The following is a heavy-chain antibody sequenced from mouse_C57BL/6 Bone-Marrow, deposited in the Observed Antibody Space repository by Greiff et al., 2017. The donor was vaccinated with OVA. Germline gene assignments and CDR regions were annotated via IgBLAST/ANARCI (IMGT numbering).Heavy chain of an antibody. CDR2: IHPNSGSP. CDR3: AEEFITADFDY. J-gene: IGHJ2*01. Sequence: QVQLQQPGAELVKPGASVKLSCKASRYTFTSYWMHWVKQRPGQGLEWIGMIHPNSGSPYYNEKFKSKASLTVDKSSSTAYMQLSSLAAEDSAVDCCAEEFITADFDYWGQGTTLTVSS. CDR1: RYTFTSYW. V-gene: IGHV1-64*01. D-gene: IGHD1-1*01.